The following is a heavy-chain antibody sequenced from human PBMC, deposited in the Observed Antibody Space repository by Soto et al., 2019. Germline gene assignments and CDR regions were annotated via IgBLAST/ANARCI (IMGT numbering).Heavy chain of an antibody. D-gene: IGHD3-3*01. Sequence: SVKVSCKASGGTFSSYAISWVRQAPGQGLEWMGGIIPIFGTANYAQKFQGRVTITADESTSTAYMELSSLRSEDTAVYYCAVVFVVFDRSEYWGQGTLVTVSS. CDR1: GGTFSSYA. V-gene: IGHV1-69*13. CDR3: AVVFVVFDRSEY. J-gene: IGHJ4*02. CDR2: IIPIFGTA.